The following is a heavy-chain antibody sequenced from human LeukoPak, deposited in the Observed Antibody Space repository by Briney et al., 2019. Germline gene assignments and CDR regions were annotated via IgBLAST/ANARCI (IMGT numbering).Heavy chain of an antibody. V-gene: IGHV4-4*02. J-gene: IGHJ5*02. D-gene: IGHD2-15*01. CDR1: GGSISSCNW. Sequence: SETLSLTCAVSGGSISSCNWWSWVRQPPGKGLEWIGEIHHSGSTNYNPSLKSRVTISVDKSRNQFSLKLSSVTAADTAVYYCARAGAVVDNWFDPWGQGTLVTVSS. CDR3: ARAGAVVDNWFDP. CDR2: IHHSGST.